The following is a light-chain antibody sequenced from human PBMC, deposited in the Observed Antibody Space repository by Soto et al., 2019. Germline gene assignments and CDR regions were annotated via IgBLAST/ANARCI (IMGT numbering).Light chain of an antibody. Sequence: EMVMTQSPGTLSVSPGERATLSCRASQSISTNLAWYQQEPGQAPRLLIYGASTRASGIPARFSGSGSGAEFTLAISSLQSEDSAVYYCQQYHYQGTFGQGTKVDIK. V-gene: IGKV3-15*01. CDR1: QSISTN. CDR2: GAS. CDR3: QQYHYQGT. J-gene: IGKJ1*01.